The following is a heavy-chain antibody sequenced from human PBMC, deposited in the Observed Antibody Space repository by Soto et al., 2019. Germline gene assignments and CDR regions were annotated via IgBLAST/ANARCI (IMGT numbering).Heavy chain of an antibody. Sequence: ASVKVSCKASGGTFSSYAISWVRQAPGQGLEWMGGIIPIFGTANYAQKFQGRVTITADESTSTAYMELSSLRSEDTAVYYCARVLYDYGDYRLDYWGQGTLVTVSS. J-gene: IGHJ4*02. CDR2: IIPIFGTA. D-gene: IGHD4-17*01. CDR1: GGTFSSYA. CDR3: ARVLYDYGDYRLDY. V-gene: IGHV1-69*13.